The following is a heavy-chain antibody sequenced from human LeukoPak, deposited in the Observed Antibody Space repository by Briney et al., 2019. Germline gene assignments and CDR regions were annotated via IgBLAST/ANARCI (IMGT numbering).Heavy chain of an antibody. CDR1: GGSFSGYY. J-gene: IGHJ6*02. D-gene: IGHD1-1*01. CDR2: INHSGST. V-gene: IGHV4-34*01. Sequence: KTSETLSLTCAVYGGSFSGYYWSWIRQPPGKGLEWIGEINHSGSTNYNPSLKSRVTISVDTSKNQFSLKLSSVTAADTAVYYCARVSLERHSYYYGMDVWGQGTTVTVSS. CDR3: ARVSLERHSYYYGMDV.